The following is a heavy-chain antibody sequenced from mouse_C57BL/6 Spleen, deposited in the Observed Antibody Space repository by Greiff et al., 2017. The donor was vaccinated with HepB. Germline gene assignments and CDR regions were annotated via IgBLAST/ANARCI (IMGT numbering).Heavy chain of an antibody. CDR1: GYTFTNYW. Sequence: QVHVKQPGAELVKPGASVKLSCKASGYTFTNYWMHWVKQRPGRGLEWIGRIDPNSGGTKYNEKFKSKATLTVDKPSSTAYMQLSSLTSEDSAVYYCARGNWDAYFDYWGQGTTLTVSS. D-gene: IGHD4-1*01. CDR2: IDPNSGGT. CDR3: ARGNWDAYFDY. V-gene: IGHV1-72*01. J-gene: IGHJ2*01.